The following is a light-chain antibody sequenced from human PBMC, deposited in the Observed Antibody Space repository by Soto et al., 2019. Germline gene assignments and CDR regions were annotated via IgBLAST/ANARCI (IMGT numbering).Light chain of an antibody. CDR3: SSYTSSITLYV. CDR2: EVS. J-gene: IGLJ1*01. Sequence: QSVLTQPASVSGSPGQSITISCTGTSSDVGGYNYVSWYQQHPGKAPKLMIYEVSNRPSGVSNRFSGSKSGNTPSLTISGLQAEDEADYYCSSYTSSITLYVFGTGTKLTVL. CDR1: SSDVGGYNY. V-gene: IGLV2-14*01.